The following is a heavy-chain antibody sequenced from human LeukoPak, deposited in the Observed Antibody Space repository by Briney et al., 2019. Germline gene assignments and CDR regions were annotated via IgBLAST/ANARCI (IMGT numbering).Heavy chain of an antibody. Sequence: PGGSLRLSCTTSGLTFNTCGMHWVRQAPGRGLEWLTLIRPDGTKKFYSDSVKGRFTVSRDNSKNMLYLEMNSLRSEDAAVYYCVKDNPALHYWGQGILVTVSS. CDR3: VKDNPALHY. CDR1: GLTFNTCG. J-gene: IGHJ4*02. D-gene: IGHD2-2*01. CDR2: IRPDGTKK. V-gene: IGHV3-30*02.